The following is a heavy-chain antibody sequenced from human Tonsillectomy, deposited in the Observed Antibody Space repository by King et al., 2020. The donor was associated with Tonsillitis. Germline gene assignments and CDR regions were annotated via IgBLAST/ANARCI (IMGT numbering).Heavy chain of an antibody. CDR2: IYYSGST. CDR1: GGSISSGGYY. J-gene: IGHJ3*02. CDR3: ARGDYYDSSGYIHDAFDI. V-gene: IGHV4-31*03. Sequence: QLQESGPGLVKPSQTLSLTCTVSGGSISSGGYYWSWIRPHPGKGLEWIGYIYYSGSTYYSPSLKSRITMSVDTSKNQFSLKLSSVTAADTAVYYCARGDYYDSSGYIHDAFDIWGQGTMVTVSS. D-gene: IGHD3-22*01.